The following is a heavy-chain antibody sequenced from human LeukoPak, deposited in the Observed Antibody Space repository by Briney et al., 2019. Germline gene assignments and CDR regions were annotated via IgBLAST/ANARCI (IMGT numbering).Heavy chain of an antibody. J-gene: IGHJ3*02. V-gene: IGHV4-39*01. CDR3: ARPGITIFGVVTSFAFDI. D-gene: IGHD3-3*01. Sequence: SETLSLTCTVFGGSISSSSYYWGWIRQPPGKGLEWIGSIYYSGSTYYNPSLKSRVTISVDTSKNQFSLKLSSVTAADTAVYYCARPGITIFGVVTSFAFDIWGQGTMVTVSS. CDR1: GGSISSSSYY. CDR2: IYYSGST.